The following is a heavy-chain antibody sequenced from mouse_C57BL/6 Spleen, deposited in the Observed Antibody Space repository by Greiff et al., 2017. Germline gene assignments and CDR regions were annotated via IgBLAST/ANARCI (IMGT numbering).Heavy chain of an antibody. Sequence: VQLQQSGPELVKPGASVKIPCKASGYTFTDYNMDWVKQSHGKSLEWIGDINPNNGGTIYNQKFKGKATLTVDKSSSTAYMGLRSLTSEDTAVYYCARPLYWYFDVWGTGTTVTVSS. V-gene: IGHV1-18*01. J-gene: IGHJ1*03. CDR2: INPNNGGT. CDR3: ARPLYWYFDV. CDR1: GYTFTDYN.